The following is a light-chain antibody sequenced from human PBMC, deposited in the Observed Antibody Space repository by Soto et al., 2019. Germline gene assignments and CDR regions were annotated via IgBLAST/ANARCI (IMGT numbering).Light chain of an antibody. V-gene: IGKV1-5*01. CDR2: DAS. J-gene: IGKJ5*01. Sequence: DIQLTQTPSTLSAFVGDRVTISCRASQSSRSWFAWYQQKPGKAPKLLIYDASTLESGVPSRCSGSGSGTEFTLTLRSQQPDDFATYYCQQEYTFGRGTRLEIK. CDR3: QQEYT. CDR1: QSSRSW.